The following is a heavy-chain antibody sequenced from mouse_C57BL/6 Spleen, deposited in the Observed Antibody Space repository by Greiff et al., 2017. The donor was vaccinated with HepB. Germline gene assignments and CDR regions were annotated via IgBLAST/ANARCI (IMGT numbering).Heavy chain of an antibody. Sequence: QVQLQQSGPELVKPGASVKISCKASGYSFTSYYIHWVKQRPGQGLEWIGWIYPGSGNTKYNEKFKGKATLTADTSSSTAYMQLSSLTSEDSAVYYCARPYYGSSHYYAMDYWGQGTSVTVSS. CDR2: IYPGSGNT. V-gene: IGHV1-66*01. D-gene: IGHD1-1*01. J-gene: IGHJ4*01. CDR3: ARPYYGSSHYYAMDY. CDR1: GYSFTSYY.